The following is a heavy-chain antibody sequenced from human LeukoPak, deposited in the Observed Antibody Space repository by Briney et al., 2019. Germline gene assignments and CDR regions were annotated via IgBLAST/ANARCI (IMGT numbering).Heavy chain of an antibody. V-gene: IGHV4-61*02. CDR1: GGSNSSGSYY. D-gene: IGHD3-3*01. CDR2: IYTSGST. Sequence: SETLSLTCTVSGGSNSSGSYYWSWIRQPAGKGLEWIGRIYTSGSTNYNPSLKSRVTISVDTSKNQFSLKLSSVTAADTAVYYCARQGDYDFWSGYPNWFDPWGQGTLVTVSS. J-gene: IGHJ5*02. CDR3: ARQGDYDFWSGYPNWFDP.